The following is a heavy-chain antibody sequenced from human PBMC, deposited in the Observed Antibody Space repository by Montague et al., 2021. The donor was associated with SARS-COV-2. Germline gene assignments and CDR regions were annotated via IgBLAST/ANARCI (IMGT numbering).Heavy chain of an antibody. CDR2: IYYSGST. D-gene: IGHD2-21*02. J-gene: IGHJ2*01. Sequence: TLSLTCTVSGXSIGSGGYYWSWIRQHPGKGLEWIGYIYYSGSTYYNPSLKSRVTISVDTSKNQFSLKLSSVTAADTAVYYCARVHIVVVTAMRYFDLWGRGTLVTVSS. CDR1: GXSIGSGGYY. CDR3: ARVHIVVVTAMRYFDL. V-gene: IGHV4-31*03.